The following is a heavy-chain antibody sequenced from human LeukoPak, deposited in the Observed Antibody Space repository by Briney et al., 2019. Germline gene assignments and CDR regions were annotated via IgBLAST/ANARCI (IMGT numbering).Heavy chain of an antibody. CDR3: AIVERELKY. J-gene: IGHJ4*02. Sequence: ASVKVSYKASGNTFSSYDINWVRQATGQGLEWMGWMNPNSGNTGYVQKFQGRVTMTRNTSIRTVYMELSSLRSEDTAVYYCAIVERELKYWGQGTLVTVSS. CDR2: MNPNSGNT. CDR1: GNTFSSYD. V-gene: IGHV1-8*01. D-gene: IGHD1-26*01.